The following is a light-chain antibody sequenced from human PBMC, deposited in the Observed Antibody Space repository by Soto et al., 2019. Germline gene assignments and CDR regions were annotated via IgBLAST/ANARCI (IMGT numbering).Light chain of an antibody. CDR1: QSVSSN. Sequence: EIVMTQSPGTLSVSPGERATLSCRASQSVSSNLAWYQQKPGQAPRLLIYGASTRATGIPARFSGSGSGTELTLTISSLQSEDFAVYHCQQYNKWPLYTFGQGTKLEIK. CDR3: QQYNKWPLYT. J-gene: IGKJ2*01. V-gene: IGKV3-15*01. CDR2: GAS.